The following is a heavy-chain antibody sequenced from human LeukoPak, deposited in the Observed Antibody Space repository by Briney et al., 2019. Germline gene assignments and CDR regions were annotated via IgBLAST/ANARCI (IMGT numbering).Heavy chain of an antibody. V-gene: IGHV4-59*01. CDR3: ARTNGYGDYFDY. J-gene: IGHJ4*02. D-gene: IGHD4-17*01. Sequence: PSETLSLTCAVYGGSFSGYYWSWIRQPPGKGLEWIGYIYYSGSTNYNPSLKSRVTISVDTSKNQFSLKLSSVTAADTAVYYCARTNGYGDYFDYWGQGTLVTVSS. CDR2: IYYSGST. CDR1: GGSFSGYY.